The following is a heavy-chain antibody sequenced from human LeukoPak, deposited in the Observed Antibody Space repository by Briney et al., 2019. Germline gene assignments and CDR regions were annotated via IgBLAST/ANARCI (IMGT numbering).Heavy chain of an antibody. CDR3: ARAYGDDGWFDP. V-gene: IGHV3-48*03. J-gene: IGHJ5*02. D-gene: IGHD4-17*01. CDR2: ISSSGSTI. CDR1: GFTFSSYE. Sequence: PGGSLRLSCAASGFTFSSYEMNWVRQAPGKGLEWVSYISSSGSTIYYADSVKGRFTISRDNAKNSLYLQMNSLSAEDTAVYYCARAYGDDGWFDPWGQGTLVTVSS.